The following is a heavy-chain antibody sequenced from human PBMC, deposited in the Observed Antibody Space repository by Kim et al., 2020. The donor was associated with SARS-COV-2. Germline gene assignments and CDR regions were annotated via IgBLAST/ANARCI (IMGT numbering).Heavy chain of an antibody. Sequence: GESLKISCKGSGFSFTNYWIGWVRQMPGKGLEWMGVIYPGDSDTRYSPSFQGQVTISADKSISTAYLQWSGLRASDTAMYYCARHDLTCSGGDCSSDYFDYWGQGTLVTVSS. V-gene: IGHV5-51*01. CDR3: ARHDLTCSGGDCSSDYFDY. CDR1: GFSFTNYW. CDR2: IYPGDSDT. J-gene: IGHJ4*02. D-gene: IGHD2-15*01.